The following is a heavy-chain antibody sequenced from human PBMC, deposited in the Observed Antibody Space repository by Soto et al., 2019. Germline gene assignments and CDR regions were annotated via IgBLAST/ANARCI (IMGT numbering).Heavy chain of an antibody. CDR2: INPSGGST. Sequence: SVKVSCKASGYTFTSYYMHWVRQAPGQGLEWMGIINPSGGSTSYAQKFQGRVTMTRDTSTSTVYMELSSLRSEDTAVYYCARACDDFWSGYYRRQGPGVFWFDPWGQGTLVTVSS. CDR1: GYTFTSYY. V-gene: IGHV1-46*01. J-gene: IGHJ5*02. D-gene: IGHD3-3*01. CDR3: ARACDDFWSGYYRRQGPGVFWFDP.